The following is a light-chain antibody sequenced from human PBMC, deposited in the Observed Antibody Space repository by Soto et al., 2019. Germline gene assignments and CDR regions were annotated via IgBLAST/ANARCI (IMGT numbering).Light chain of an antibody. V-gene: IGLV1-44*01. Sequence: QSVLTQPPSASGTPGQRVTISCSGSSSNIGGNTVNWYQQLPGTAPKLLIYNNNQRPSGVPDRFSGSKSGTSSSLAISGLQSEDEADYYYATWDDNREKVFGNWTKVTVL. J-gene: IGLJ1*01. CDR1: SSNIGGNT. CDR2: NNN. CDR3: ATWDDNREKV.